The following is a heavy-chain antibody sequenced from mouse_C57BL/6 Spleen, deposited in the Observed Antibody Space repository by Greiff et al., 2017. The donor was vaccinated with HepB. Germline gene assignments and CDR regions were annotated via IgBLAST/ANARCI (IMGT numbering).Heavy chain of an antibody. CDR1: GYTFTSYW. CDR3: ARSGFYYGYDGGMDY. CDR2: IDPSDSYT. V-gene: IGHV1-69*01. J-gene: IGHJ4*01. Sequence: QVQLQQPGAELVMPGASVKLSCKASGYTFTSYWMHWVKQRPGHGLEWIGEIDPSDSYTNYNQKFKGKSTLTVDNSSSTAYMQLSSRTSEDSAVYYCARSGFYYGYDGGMDYWGQGTSVTVSS. D-gene: IGHD2-2*01.